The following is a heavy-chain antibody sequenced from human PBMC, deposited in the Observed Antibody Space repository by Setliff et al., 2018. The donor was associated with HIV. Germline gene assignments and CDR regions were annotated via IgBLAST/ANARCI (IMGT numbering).Heavy chain of an antibody. V-gene: IGHV4-59*02. D-gene: IGHD3-10*01. CDR1: GAHVSSFY. Sequence: PSETLSLTCSVSGAHVSSFYWTWIRQPPGKGLEWIGYGYHNGKSDYKPSLESRVTISLDRSKNQFSLSLKSVTAADTAVYYCARLYGAGSYQVDYWGQGTQVTASS. J-gene: IGHJ4*02. CDR3: ARLYGAGSYQVDY. CDR2: GYHNGKS.